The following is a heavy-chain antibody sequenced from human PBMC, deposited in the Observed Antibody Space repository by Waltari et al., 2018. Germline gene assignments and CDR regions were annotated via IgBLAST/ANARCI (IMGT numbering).Heavy chain of an antibody. CDR1: GGSISSGSYY. CDR3: ARDDHGYLGY. J-gene: IGHJ4*02. V-gene: IGHV4-61*09. D-gene: IGHD5-12*01. CDR2: IYTSWST. Sequence: QVQLQESGPGLVKPSQTLSLTCTVSGGSISSGSYYWSWIRQPAGKGLEWIGYIYTSWSTNYTPSLKSRVTISVDTSKNQFSLKLSSVTAADTAVYFCARDDHGYLGYWGQGTLVTVSS.